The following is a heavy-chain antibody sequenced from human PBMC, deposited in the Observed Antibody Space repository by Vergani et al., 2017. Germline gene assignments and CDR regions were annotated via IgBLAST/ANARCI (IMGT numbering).Heavy chain of an antibody. Sequence: QITLKESGPTLVKPTQPLTLTCTFSGFSLSTSGVGVGWIRQPPGKALEWLALIYWDDDKRYSPSLKSRLTITKDTSKNQVVLTMTNMDPVDTATYYCAHTGYYDSSGYYYGPLFDYWGQGTLVTVSS. V-gene: IGHV2-5*02. J-gene: IGHJ4*02. CDR2: IYWDDDK. D-gene: IGHD3-22*01. CDR1: GFSLSTSGVG. CDR3: AHTGYYDSSGYYYGPLFDY.